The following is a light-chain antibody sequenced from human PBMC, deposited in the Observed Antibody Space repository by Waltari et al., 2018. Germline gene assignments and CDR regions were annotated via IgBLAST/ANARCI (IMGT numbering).Light chain of an antibody. V-gene: IGKV3-20*01. J-gene: IGKJ1*01. CDR2: GAS. CDR3: QQYGSSPWT. Sequence: EIVLTQSPGTLSLSPGERATLSCRASQSVSNSYLAWYQQKPGQAPRLLLYGASSRATGIPDRFSVSGSGTDFTLTISRLEPEDFAVYYCQQYGSSPWTFGQGTKVEIK. CDR1: QSVSNSY.